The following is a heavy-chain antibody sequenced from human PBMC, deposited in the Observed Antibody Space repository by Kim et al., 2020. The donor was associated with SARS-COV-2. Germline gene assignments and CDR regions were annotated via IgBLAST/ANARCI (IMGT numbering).Heavy chain of an antibody. J-gene: IGHJ5*02. CDR3: ASGVPPRLLWFGELSGWFDP. Sequence: SETLSLTCAVSGGSISSSNWWSWVRQPPGKGLEWIGEIYHSGSTNYNPSLKSRVTISVDKSKNQFSLKLSSVTAADTAVYYCASGVPPRLLWFGELSGWFDPWGQGTLVTVSS. D-gene: IGHD3-10*01. CDR1: GGSISSSNW. V-gene: IGHV4-4*02. CDR2: IYHSGST.